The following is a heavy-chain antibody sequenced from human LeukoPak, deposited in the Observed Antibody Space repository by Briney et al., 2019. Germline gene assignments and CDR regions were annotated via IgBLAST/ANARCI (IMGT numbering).Heavy chain of an antibody. CDR1: GLNVSSNY. CDR2: IYSGGST. CDR3: ARDPVAGEPGKGKPKDY. V-gene: IGHV3-66*02. J-gene: IGHJ4*02. Sequence: GGSLRLSCAASGLNVSSNYMRWVRQAPGKGLEWVSVIYSGGSTYYADSVKGRFTISRDNSKNTLDLQMNSLRAEDTAVYYCARDPVAGEPGKGKPKDYWGQGTLVTVSS. D-gene: IGHD1-14*01.